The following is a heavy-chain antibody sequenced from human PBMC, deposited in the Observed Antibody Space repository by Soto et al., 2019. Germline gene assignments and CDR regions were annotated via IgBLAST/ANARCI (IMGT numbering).Heavy chain of an antibody. CDR3: ARRPMGGIAAAGTSYSDYGMDV. CDR1: GYTFTSYG. CDR2: ISAYNGNT. Sequence: QVQLVQSGAEVKKPGASVKVSCKASGYTFTSYGISWVRQAPGQGLEWMGWISAYNGNTNYAQKLKGRVTMTTDTSTSRAYMELRSLRSDDTAVYYCARRPMGGIAAAGTSYSDYGMDVWGQGTTVTVSS. D-gene: IGHD6-13*01. J-gene: IGHJ6*02. V-gene: IGHV1-18*01.